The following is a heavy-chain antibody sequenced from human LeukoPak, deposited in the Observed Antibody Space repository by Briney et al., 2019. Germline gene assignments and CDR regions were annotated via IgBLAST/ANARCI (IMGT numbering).Heavy chain of an antibody. CDR3: AKGSTTVDGRNADY. V-gene: IGHV3-74*01. CDR1: GFTFSSYW. J-gene: IGHJ4*02. Sequence: GGSLRLSCAASGFTFSSYWMHWVRQAPGKGLVWVSRINTDGSSTSYADSVKGRFTISRDNAKNTLYLQMNSLRAEDTAVYYCAKGSTTVDGRNADYWGQGTLVTVSS. CDR2: INTDGSST. D-gene: IGHD4-11*01.